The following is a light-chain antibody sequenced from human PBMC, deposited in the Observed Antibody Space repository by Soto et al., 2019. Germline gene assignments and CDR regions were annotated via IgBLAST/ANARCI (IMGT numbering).Light chain of an antibody. CDR3: QQDYNLPA. CDR2: KAS. Sequence: IQMTPSPSPLSASVGDRVTITCRASQSISNRLAWYQQKPGKAPKLLIYKASTLKSGVPSRFSGSGSGTEFTLTISSLQPEDFAVYYCQQDYNLPAFGQGTKVDI. J-gene: IGKJ1*01. CDR1: QSISNR. V-gene: IGKV1-5*03.